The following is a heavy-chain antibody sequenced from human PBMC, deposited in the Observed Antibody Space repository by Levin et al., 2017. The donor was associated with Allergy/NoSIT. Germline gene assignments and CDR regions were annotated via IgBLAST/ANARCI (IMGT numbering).Heavy chain of an antibody. J-gene: IGHJ3*02. CDR2: IYTSGST. CDR3: ARDQGGAFDI. D-gene: IGHD3-16*01. V-gene: IGHV4-61*02. CDR1: GGSISSGSYY. Sequence: SCTVSGGSISSGSYYWSWIRQPAGKGLEWIGRIYTSGSTNYNPSLKSRVTISVDTSKNQFSLKLSSVTAADTAVYYCARDQGGAFDIWGQGTMVTVSS.